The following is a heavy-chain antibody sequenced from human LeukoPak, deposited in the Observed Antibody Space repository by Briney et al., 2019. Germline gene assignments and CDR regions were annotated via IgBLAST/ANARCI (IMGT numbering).Heavy chain of an antibody. D-gene: IGHD3-3*01. J-gene: IGHJ4*02. Sequence: GGSLRLSCAASGFTFSSYSMNWVRQAPGKGLEWVAVIWYDGSNKYYADSVKGRFTISRDNSKNTLYLQMNSLRAEDTAVYYCAKDLRFSYFDYWGQGTLVTVSS. CDR2: IWYDGSNK. CDR1: GFTFSSYS. CDR3: AKDLRFSYFDY. V-gene: IGHV3-33*06.